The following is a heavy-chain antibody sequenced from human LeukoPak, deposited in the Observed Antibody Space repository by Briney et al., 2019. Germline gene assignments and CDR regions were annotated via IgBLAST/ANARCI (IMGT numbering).Heavy chain of an antibody. CDR1: GFSLSIYD. CDR2: TGLSSSYI. V-gene: IGHV3-21*01. Sequence: PGGSLRLSCAASGFSLSIYDMVWVRQAPGKGLEWIASTGLSSSYIGYADSVKGRFTISRDNGENSVHLQMNSLRAEDTAVYFCATSLAIAAPGPFDYWGLGTLVTVSS. CDR3: ATSLAIAAPGPFDY. J-gene: IGHJ4*02. D-gene: IGHD6-13*01.